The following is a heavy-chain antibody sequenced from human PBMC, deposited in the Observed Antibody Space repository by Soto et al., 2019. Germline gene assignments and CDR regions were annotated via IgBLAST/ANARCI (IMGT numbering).Heavy chain of an antibody. Sequence: PWGSLRLSCAASGFMFSAYCMSWARQAPGKGLEWVANIKDDGSETYYVDSVKGRFTISRDNAKNSLYLQLNSLRAEDTAVYYCARDMYQPLYRASTVYWCQETLLTL. CDR1: GFMFSAYC. CDR2: IKDDGSET. D-gene: IGHD1-26*01. V-gene: IGHV3-7*01. CDR3: ARDMYQPLYRASTVY. J-gene: IGHJ4*02.